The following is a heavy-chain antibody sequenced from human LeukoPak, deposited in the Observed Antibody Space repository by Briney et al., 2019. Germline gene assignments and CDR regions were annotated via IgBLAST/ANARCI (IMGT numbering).Heavy chain of an antibody. V-gene: IGHV3-30*02. CDR1: GFTFRNHG. D-gene: IGHD6-19*01. CDR2: IWYDGGEK. CDR3: AKDLSSGWPFDS. J-gene: IGHJ4*02. Sequence: GGSLRLSCAASGFTFRNHGMHWVRQAPGKGLEWVAFIWYDGGEKYYADSVKGRFTISRDNSKNTLNVQMNSLRTEDTAVYYCAKDLSSGWPFDSWGQGTLVSVSS.